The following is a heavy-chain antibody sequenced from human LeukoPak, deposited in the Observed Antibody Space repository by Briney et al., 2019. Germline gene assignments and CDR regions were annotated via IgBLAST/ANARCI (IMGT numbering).Heavy chain of an antibody. J-gene: IGHJ4*02. CDR2: MDDSGST. CDR1: GGSISSYY. V-gene: IGHV4-59*12. CDR3: ARERSNGGLRLDF. D-gene: IGHD3-16*01. Sequence: SETLSLTCTVSGGSISSYYWSWIRQPPGKGLEWIGYMDDSGSTNYNPSLTSRVTISEDTSKNQLSLKLGSVTAADTAVYYCARERSNGGLRLDFWGQGTLVTASS.